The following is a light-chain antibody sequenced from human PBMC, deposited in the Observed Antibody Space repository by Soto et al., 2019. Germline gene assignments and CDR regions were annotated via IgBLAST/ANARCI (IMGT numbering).Light chain of an antibody. Sequence: QSALPQPASVSGSPGQSITISCTGTSSDIGGYNYVSWYQHHPGKAPKLIIYEVTHRPSGVSDRFSASKSGNTASLTISGLQAEDEADYYCNSFRVSHLYVFGTGTKLTVL. V-gene: IGLV2-14*01. CDR1: SSDIGGYNY. CDR2: EVT. CDR3: NSFRVSHLYV. J-gene: IGLJ1*01.